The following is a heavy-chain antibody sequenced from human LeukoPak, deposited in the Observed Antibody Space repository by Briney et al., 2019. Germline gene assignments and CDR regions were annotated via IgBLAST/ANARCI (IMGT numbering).Heavy chain of an antibody. Sequence: SETLSLTCTVSGGSISSYYWSWIRQPAGKGLEWIGRIYTSGSTNYNPSLKSRVTMSVDTSKNQFSLKLSSVTAADTAVYYRARDSHYCSSTSCYFDYWGQGTLVAVSS. D-gene: IGHD2-2*01. CDR1: GGSISSYY. CDR2: IYTSGST. J-gene: IGHJ4*02. V-gene: IGHV4-4*07. CDR3: ARDSHYCSSTSCYFDY.